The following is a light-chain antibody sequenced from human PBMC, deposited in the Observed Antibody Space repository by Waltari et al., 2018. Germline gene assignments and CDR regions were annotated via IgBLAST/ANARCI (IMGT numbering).Light chain of an antibody. J-gene: IGLJ3*02. Sequence: QSVLAQPPSASGTPGQRVTISCSGSSSNIRSNTVNCYQHPPGTAPKLLSPSTNTRPAGVPDRFTGSKSATSASLAISGVQSEDEADYYCAAWDDSLSGWVFGGGTKLTVL. V-gene: IGLV1-44*01. CDR2: STN. CDR3: AAWDDSLSGWV. CDR1: SSNIRSNT.